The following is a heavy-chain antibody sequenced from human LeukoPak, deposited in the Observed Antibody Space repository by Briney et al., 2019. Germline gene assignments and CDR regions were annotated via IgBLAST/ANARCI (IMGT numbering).Heavy chain of an antibody. CDR1: GHTFTGYY. J-gene: IGHJ4*02. Sequence: ASVKVSCKASGHTFTGYYMHWVRQAPGQGLEWMGWINPNSGGTNYAQKFQGRVTMTRDTSISTAYMELSRLRSDDTAVYYCASLDPTGTTGGEGYWGQGTLVTVSS. D-gene: IGHD1-7*01. CDR3: ASLDPTGTTGGEGY. CDR2: INPNSGGT. V-gene: IGHV1-2*02.